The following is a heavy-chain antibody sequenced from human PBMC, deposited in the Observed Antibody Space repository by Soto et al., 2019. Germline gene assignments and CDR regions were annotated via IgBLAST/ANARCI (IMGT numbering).Heavy chain of an antibody. CDR2: IQQDGSEK. CDR1: GFPFTNFA. V-gene: IGHV3-7*03. Sequence: GGSLRLSCAASGFPFTNFAMSWVRQAPGKGLEWVANIQQDGSEKYYVDSVKGRFTISRDNATNSLYLQMNSLRAEDTAVYYCARDMFTIFGVVPAYKGMAVGGQGTTVTVSS. J-gene: IGHJ6*02. D-gene: IGHD3-3*01. CDR3: ARDMFTIFGVVPAYKGMAV.